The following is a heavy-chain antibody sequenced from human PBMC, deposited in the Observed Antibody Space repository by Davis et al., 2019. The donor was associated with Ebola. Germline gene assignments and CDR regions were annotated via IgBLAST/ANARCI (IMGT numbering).Heavy chain of an antibody. CDR2: IIPILGIA. V-gene: IGHV1-69*02. CDR1: GGTFSSYT. D-gene: IGHD3-10*01. CDR3: ARTSKLLWFGEFSYGMDV. J-gene: IGHJ6*04. Sequence: AASVKVSCKASGGTFSSYTISWVRQAPGQGLEWMGRIIPILGIANYAQKFQGRVTITADKSTSTAYMELRSLRSDDTAVYYCARTSKLLWFGEFSYGMDVWGKGTTVTVSS.